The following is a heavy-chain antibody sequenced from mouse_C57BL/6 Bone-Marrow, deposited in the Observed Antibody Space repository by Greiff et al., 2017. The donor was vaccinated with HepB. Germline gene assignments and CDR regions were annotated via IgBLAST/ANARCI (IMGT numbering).Heavy chain of an antibody. V-gene: IGHV1-19*01. CDR2: INPYNGGT. CDR3: ARRRYYSYAMDY. D-gene: IGHD2-12*01. J-gene: IGHJ4*01. Sequence: VQLQQSGPVLVKPGASVKMSCKASGYTFTDYYMNWVKQSHGKSLEWIGVINPYNGGTSYNQKFKGKATLTVDKSSSTAYMELNSLTSKDSAVYYCARRRYYSYAMDYWGQGTSVTVSS. CDR1: GYTFTDYY.